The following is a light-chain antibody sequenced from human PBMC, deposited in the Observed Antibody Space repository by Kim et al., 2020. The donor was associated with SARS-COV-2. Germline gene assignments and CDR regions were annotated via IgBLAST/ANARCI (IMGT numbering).Light chain of an antibody. CDR3: QVWDSSSDHWV. CDR2: YDS. J-gene: IGLJ3*02. CDR1: NIGSKS. Sequence: SYELTQPPSVSVARGKTARITCGGNNIGSKSVHWYQQKPGQAPVLVIYYDSDRPSGIPERFSGSNSGNTATLTISRVEAGDEADYYCQVWDSSSDHWVFGGGTQLTVL. V-gene: IGLV3-21*04.